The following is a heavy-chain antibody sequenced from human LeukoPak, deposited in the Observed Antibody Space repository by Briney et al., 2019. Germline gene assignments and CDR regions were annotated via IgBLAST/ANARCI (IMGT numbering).Heavy chain of an antibody. D-gene: IGHD1-26*01. CDR1: GFTFSSYS. CDR2: ISSSSSYI. V-gene: IGHV3-21*01. Sequence: GGSLRLSCAASGFTFSSYSMNWVRQAPGKGLEWVSPISSSSSYIYYADSVKGRFTISRDNAKNSLYLQMNSLRAEDTAVYYCARPGDITGAKSNPPVVYWGQGTLVTVSS. CDR3: ARPGDITGAKSNPPVVY. J-gene: IGHJ4*02.